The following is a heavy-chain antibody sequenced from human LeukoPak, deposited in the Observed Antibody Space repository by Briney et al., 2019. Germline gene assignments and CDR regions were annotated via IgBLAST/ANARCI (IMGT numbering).Heavy chain of an antibody. J-gene: IGHJ4*02. D-gene: IGHD3-10*01. CDR3: ATVAVIRGVTYFDY. Sequence: SETLSLTCTVSGGSISSYYWSWIRQPPGKGLEWIGYIYYSGITNYNPSLKSRVTISVDTSKNQFSLKLRSVTAADTAVYYCATVAVIRGVTYFDYWGQGTLVTVSS. CDR2: IYYSGIT. CDR1: GGSISSYY. V-gene: IGHV4-59*01.